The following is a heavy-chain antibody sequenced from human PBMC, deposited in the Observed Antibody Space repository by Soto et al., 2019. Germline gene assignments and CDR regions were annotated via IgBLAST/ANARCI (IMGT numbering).Heavy chain of an antibody. Sequence: SVKVSCKASRVTFSKFIVTWVRQAPGLGLEWVGGIIPIFGTANYAQKFQGRVTITADESTSTSYMEVNNLGSEDTAVYYCAKVRYSSPMGYYYGMDVWGQGTTVTVSS. CDR2: IIPIFGTA. J-gene: IGHJ6*02. CDR3: AKVRYSSPMGYYYGMDV. CDR1: RVTFSKFI. D-gene: IGHD6-19*01. V-gene: IGHV1-69*13.